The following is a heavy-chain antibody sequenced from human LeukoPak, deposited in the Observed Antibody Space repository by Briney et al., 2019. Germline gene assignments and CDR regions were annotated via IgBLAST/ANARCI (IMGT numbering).Heavy chain of an antibody. V-gene: IGHV3-23*01. CDR2: PSGSGAST. CDR3: AKNHYNTDSYSDY. Sequence: GGSLRLSCAASGFTFTPYAMSWVRQAPGKGLQWVSAPSGSGASTYYADSVKGRFTISRDNSKNTVYLQMNSLRAEDTAVYYCAKNHYNTDSYSDYWGQGTLVTVSS. CDR1: GFTFTPYA. D-gene: IGHD1-14*01. J-gene: IGHJ4*02.